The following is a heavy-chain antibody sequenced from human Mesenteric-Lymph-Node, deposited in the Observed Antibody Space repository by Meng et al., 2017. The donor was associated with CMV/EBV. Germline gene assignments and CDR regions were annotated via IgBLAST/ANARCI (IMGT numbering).Heavy chain of an antibody. J-gene: IGHJ4*02. D-gene: IGHD3-3*01. CDR3: AKDYYDFWSGLPRTFYYFDY. Sequence: GESLKISCAASGFTFSSYAMSWVRQAPGKGLEWVSAISGSGGSTYYADSVKGRFTISRDNSKNTLYLQMNSLRAEDTAVYYCAKDYYDFWSGLPRTFYYFDYWGQGTLVTVSS. CDR1: GFTFSSYA. CDR2: ISGSGGST. V-gene: IGHV3-23*01.